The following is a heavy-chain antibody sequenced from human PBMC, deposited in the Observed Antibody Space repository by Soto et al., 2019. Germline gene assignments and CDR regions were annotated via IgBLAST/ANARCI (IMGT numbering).Heavy chain of an antibody. CDR1: GFSVSSNY. CDR2: IYSGGST. CDR3: ASVRGYSYGPYYYYGMDV. Sequence: GGSLRLSCAASGFSVSSNYMSWVRQAPGKGLEWVSVIYSGGSTYYADSVKGRFTISRDNSKNTLYLQMNSLRAEDTAVYYCASVRGYSYGPYYYYGMDVWGQGTTVTVSS. V-gene: IGHV3-53*01. J-gene: IGHJ6*02. D-gene: IGHD5-18*01.